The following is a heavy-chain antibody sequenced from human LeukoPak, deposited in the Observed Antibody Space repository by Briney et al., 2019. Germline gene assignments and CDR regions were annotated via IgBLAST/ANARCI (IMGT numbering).Heavy chain of an antibody. CDR2: IYSGGST. J-gene: IGHJ3*02. Sequence: GGSLRLSCAASGFTVSSNYMSWVRQAPGKGLEWVSVIYSGGSTYYADSVKGRFTISRDNSKNTLYLQMNSLRAEDTAVYYCARGRIYSSGRHPPQIDAFDIWGQGTMVTVSS. V-gene: IGHV3-53*01. CDR1: GFTVSSNY. CDR3: ARGRIYSSGRHPPQIDAFDI. D-gene: IGHD6-19*01.